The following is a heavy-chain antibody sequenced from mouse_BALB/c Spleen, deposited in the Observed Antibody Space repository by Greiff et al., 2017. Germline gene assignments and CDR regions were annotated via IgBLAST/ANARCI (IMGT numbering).Heavy chain of an antibody. CDR1: GYTFTSYY. D-gene: IGHD1-1*01. CDR3: TRGDYGSSYNYFDV. J-gene: IGHJ1*01. Sequence: VQLQQSGAELVKPGASVKLSCKASGYTFTSYYMYWVKQRPGQGLEWIGEINPSNGGTNFNEKFKSKATLTVDKSSSTAYMQLSSLTSEDSAVYYCTRGDYGSSYNYFDVWGAGTTVTVSS. V-gene: IGHV1S81*02. CDR2: INPSNGGT.